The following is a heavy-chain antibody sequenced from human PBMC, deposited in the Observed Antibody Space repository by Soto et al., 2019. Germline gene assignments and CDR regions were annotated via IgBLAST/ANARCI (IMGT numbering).Heavy chain of an antibody. J-gene: IGHJ4*02. D-gene: IGHD3-22*01. CDR1: GYTFTSYG. CDR2: ISAYNGNT. Sequence: ASVKVSCKASGYTFTSYGISWVRQAPGQGLEWMGWISAYNGNTNYAQKLQGRVTMTTDTSTSTAYMELRSLRSDDTAVYYCARDREPGAYYDRMGYWGQGTLVTVYS. V-gene: IGHV1-18*01. CDR3: ARDREPGAYYDRMGY.